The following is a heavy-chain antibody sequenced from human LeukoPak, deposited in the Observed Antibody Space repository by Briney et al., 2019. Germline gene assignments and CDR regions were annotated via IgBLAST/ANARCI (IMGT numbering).Heavy chain of an antibody. V-gene: IGHV3-7*03. Sequence: GGSLRLSCVASGFTFSSSWMSWVRRAPGKGLEWVANIKQDGTEEYYVDSVRGRLSISKDNAKNSLYLQMNSLRAEDTAVYYCARDPCHGALDYWGQGALVTVSS. CDR2: IKQDGTEE. D-gene: IGHD2-2*01. J-gene: IGHJ4*02. CDR1: GFTFSSSW. CDR3: ARDPCHGALDY.